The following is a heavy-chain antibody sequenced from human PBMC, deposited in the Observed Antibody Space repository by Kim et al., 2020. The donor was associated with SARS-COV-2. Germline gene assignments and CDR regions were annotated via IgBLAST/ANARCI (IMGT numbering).Heavy chain of an antibody. Sequence: GGSLRLSCAASGFTFSSYGMHWVRQAPGKGLEWVAVISYDGSNKYYADSVKGRFTISRDNSKNTLYLQMNSLRAEDTAVYYCAKDRPGYEDYFDYWGQGTLVTVSS. V-gene: IGHV3-30*18. D-gene: IGHD3-3*01. CDR2: ISYDGSNK. CDR3: AKDRPGYEDYFDY. CDR1: GFTFSSYG. J-gene: IGHJ4*02.